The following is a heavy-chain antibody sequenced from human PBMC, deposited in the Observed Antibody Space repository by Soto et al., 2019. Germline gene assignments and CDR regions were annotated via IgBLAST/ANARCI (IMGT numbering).Heavy chain of an antibody. V-gene: IGHV4-61*01. CDR1: VGSVSSGSYY. CDR2: IYYSGST. Sequence: QVQLQESGPGLVKPSENLSLTCTVSVGSVSSGSYYWSWIRQPPGKGLEWIGYIYYSGSTNYNPSLKSRVTISVDTSKNQFSLKLSSVTAADTAVYCCAREGVPGWNDLTAIDIWGQGTMVTVS. D-gene: IGHD1-1*01. J-gene: IGHJ3*02. CDR3: AREGVPGWNDLTAIDI.